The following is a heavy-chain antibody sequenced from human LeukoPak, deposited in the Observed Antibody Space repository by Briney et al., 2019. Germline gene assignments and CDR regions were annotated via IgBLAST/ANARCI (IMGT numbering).Heavy chain of an antibody. CDR1: GFTFSDYY. J-gene: IGHJ4*02. CDR3: AREAYCSGGSCYLDY. Sequence: PGGSLRLSCAASGFTFSDYYMSWIRQAPGKGLEWVSYISSSGSTIYYADSVKGRFTISRDNAKNSLYLQMNSLRAEDTALYYCAREAYCSGGSCYLDYWGQGTLVTVSS. D-gene: IGHD2-15*01. CDR2: ISSSGSTI. V-gene: IGHV3-11*01.